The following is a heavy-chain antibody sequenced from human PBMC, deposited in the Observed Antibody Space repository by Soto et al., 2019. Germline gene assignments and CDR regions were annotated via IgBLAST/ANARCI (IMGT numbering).Heavy chain of an antibody. CDR1: GGSISSSSYY. CDR3: ARLAAAGDFDF. Sequence: SETLSLTCTVSGGSISSSSYYWAWIRQPPGKGLEWIGSIYFTGSTYYTPSLQSRLTVSVDTSKNQFSLKVSSVTAADTAVYYCARLAAAGDFDFWGPGTLVPVSS. J-gene: IGHJ4*02. CDR2: IYFTGST. V-gene: IGHV4-39*01. D-gene: IGHD6-13*01.